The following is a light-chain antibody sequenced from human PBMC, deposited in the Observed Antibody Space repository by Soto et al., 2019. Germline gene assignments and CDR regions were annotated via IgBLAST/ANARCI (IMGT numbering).Light chain of an antibody. Sequence: QSVLTQPPSVSGAPGQRVTISCTGSSSNIGAGYDVHWYQQLPGTAPKLLIYGNSNRPSGVPDRFSGSNSGPSASLAITGLQAEDEADYYCQSYDSSLSGLVFGTGTKLTVL. CDR2: GNS. CDR3: QSYDSSLSGLV. CDR1: SSNIGAGYD. V-gene: IGLV1-40*01. J-gene: IGLJ1*01.